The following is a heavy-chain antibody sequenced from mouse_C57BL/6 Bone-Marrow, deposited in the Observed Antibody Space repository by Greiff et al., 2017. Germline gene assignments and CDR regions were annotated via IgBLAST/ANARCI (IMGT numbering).Heavy chain of an antibody. CDR3: ARLDGYYDYFDY. Sequence: EVQLQESGPVLVKPGPSVKISCKASGFTFTDYYMHWVMQSHGKSLEWIGLVYPYNGGTSYNQKFKGQATLTGDTASSTAYLELNSLTSEDSAVYYCARLDGYYDYFDYWGQGTTLTVSS. CDR2: VYPYNGGT. CDR1: GFTFTDYY. J-gene: IGHJ2*01. D-gene: IGHD2-3*01. V-gene: IGHV1-36*01.